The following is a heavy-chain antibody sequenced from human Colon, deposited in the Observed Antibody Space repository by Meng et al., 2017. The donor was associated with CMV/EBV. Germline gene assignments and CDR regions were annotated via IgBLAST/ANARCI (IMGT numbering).Heavy chain of an antibody. D-gene: IGHD2-21*01. Sequence: ASVKVSCKASGYTFSGYYMNWVRQAPGQGLEWMGWINPNSGDTNYAQKFQGRVTVTRDTSITTAYMDLSRLRSDDTAVYYCAIAYCRDDCPRGGFDYWGQGTLVTVSS. CDR2: INPNSGDT. V-gene: IGHV1-2*02. CDR1: GYTFSGYY. J-gene: IGHJ4*02. CDR3: AIAYCRDDCPRGGFDY.